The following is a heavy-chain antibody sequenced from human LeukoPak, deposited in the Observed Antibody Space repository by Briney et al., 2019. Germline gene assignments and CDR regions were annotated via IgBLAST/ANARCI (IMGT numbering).Heavy chain of an antibody. J-gene: IGHJ6*04. D-gene: IGHD2-15*01. CDR1: GFTFSSYG. CDR3: ARELPYCSGGSCYSIYGMDV. Sequence: GGSLRLSCAASGFTFSSYGMHWVRQAPGKGLEGVAVIWYDGSNKYYADSVKGRFAISRDNSKNTLYLQMKSLRAEDTAVYYCARELPYCSGGSCYSIYGMDVWGKGTTVTVSS. V-gene: IGHV3-33*01. CDR2: IWYDGSNK.